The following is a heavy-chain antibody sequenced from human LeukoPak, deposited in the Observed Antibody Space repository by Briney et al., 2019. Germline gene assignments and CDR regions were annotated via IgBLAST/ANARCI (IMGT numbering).Heavy chain of an antibody. V-gene: IGHV4-31*03. Sequence: PSQTLSLTCTVSGGSISSGGYYWSWIRQHPGKGLGWIEYIYYSGSTYYNPSLKSRVTISVDTSKNQFSLKLSSVTAADTAVYYCARCPSAGEFDYWGQGTLVTVSS. CDR3: ARCPSAGEFDY. D-gene: IGHD7-27*01. J-gene: IGHJ4*02. CDR1: GGSISSGGYY. CDR2: IYYSGST.